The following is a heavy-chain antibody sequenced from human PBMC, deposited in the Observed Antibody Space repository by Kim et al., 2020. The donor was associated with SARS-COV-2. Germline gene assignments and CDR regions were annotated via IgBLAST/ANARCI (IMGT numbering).Heavy chain of an antibody. CDR2: ISSNGGST. V-gene: IGHV3-64D*06. Sequence: GGSLRLSCSASGFTFSSYAMHWVRQAPGKGLEYVSAISSNGGSTYYADSVKGRFTISRDNSKNTLYLQMSSLRAEDTAVYYYVKDFLRSGPSEYGSLFDPWGQGTLVTVSS. J-gene: IGHJ5*02. D-gene: IGHD3-10*01. CDR1: GFTFSSYA. CDR3: VKDFLRSGPSEYGSLFDP.